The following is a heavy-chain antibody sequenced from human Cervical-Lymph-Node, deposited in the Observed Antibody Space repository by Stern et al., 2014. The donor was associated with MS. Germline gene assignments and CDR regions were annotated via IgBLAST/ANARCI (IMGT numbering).Heavy chain of an antibody. V-gene: IGHV7-4-1*02. D-gene: IGHD5-18*01. Sequence: QVQLVQSGSELKKPGASVKVSCKASGYTLTNYTINWVRQAPGQGLEWMGWIKTNTGNFTYDHDFTGRFVFSLDTPLRPAYLQISNLKAEDTAVDYCARDFVDTAMITRSDYLDCWGQGTLVTVSS. CDR2: IKTNTGNF. J-gene: IGHJ4*02. CDR3: ARDFVDTAMITRSDYLDC. CDR1: GYTLTNYT.